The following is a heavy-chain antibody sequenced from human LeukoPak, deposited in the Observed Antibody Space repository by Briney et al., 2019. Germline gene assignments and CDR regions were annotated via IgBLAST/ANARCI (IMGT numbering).Heavy chain of an antibody. CDR3: ATVQLGIAVAGFDAFDI. J-gene: IGHJ3*02. Sequence: GASVKVSCKVSGYTLTELSMHWMRQAPGKGLEWVGGFDPEDGEAIYAQKFQGRVTMTEDTSTDTAYMELSSLRSEDTAVYYCATVQLGIAVAGFDAFDIWGQGTMVTVSS. CDR2: FDPEDGEA. D-gene: IGHD6-19*01. CDR1: GYTLTELS. V-gene: IGHV1-24*01.